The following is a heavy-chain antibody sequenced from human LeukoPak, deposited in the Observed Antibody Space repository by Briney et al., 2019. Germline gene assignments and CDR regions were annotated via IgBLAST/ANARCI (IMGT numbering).Heavy chain of an antibody. CDR1: GYSFTNYW. CDR2: INPGDSDN. CDR3: ARPDSTGYYTD. V-gene: IGHV5-51*01. D-gene: IGHD3-22*01. Sequence: GESLKISCKGSGYSFTNYWIAWVRQRPGKGPEWMAIINPGDSDNRYSPSFQGQVTISADKSINTAYLQWSSLKASDTAMYYCARPDSTGYYTDWGQGTLVTVSS. J-gene: IGHJ4*02.